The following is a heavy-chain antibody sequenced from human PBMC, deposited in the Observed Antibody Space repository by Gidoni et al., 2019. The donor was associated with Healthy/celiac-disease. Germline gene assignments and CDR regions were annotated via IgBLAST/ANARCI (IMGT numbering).Heavy chain of an antibody. CDR3: ASYYARGVPPPPGRSYDILTGYDYGMDV. D-gene: IGHD3-9*01. CDR2: IYYSGST. V-gene: IGHV4-39*01. Sequence: QLQLQESGPGLVKPSETLSLTCTVSGGSISSSSYYWGWIRQPPGKGLGWIGSIYYSGSTYYNPSLKSRVTISVDTSKNQFSLKLSSVTAADTAVYYCASYYARGVPPPPGRSYDILTGYDYGMDVWGQGTTVTVSS. J-gene: IGHJ6*02. CDR1: GGSISSSSYY.